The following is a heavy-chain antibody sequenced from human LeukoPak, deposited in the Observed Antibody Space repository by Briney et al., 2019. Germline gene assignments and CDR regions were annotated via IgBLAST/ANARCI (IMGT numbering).Heavy chain of an antibody. CDR2: SSDYTRNT. V-gene: IGHV1-18*01. Sequence: ASLKVSCKASGYTLASYGISWVRQAPGKGREWMGCSSDYTRNTSSVQKLQGRVTMTTDASTSTAYMELRSLRSDDKAVYYCARVAHLNGTRWFDPWGQGTLVTVSS. CDR1: GYTLASYG. D-gene: IGHD2/OR15-2a*01. J-gene: IGHJ5*02. CDR3: ARVAHLNGTRWFDP.